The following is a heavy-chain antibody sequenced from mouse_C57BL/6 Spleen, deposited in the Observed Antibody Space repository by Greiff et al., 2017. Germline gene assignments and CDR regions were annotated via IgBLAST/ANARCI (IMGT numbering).Heavy chain of an antibody. Sequence: LQESGAELARPGASVKLSCTASGYTFTSYCISWVKQRPGQGLEWIGEIYPRSGNTYYNEKFKGKAPLTADKSSSTAYMELRSLTSEDSAVCYSAREDTDAMDYWGQGTSVTVSS. D-gene: IGHD3-1*01. V-gene: IGHV1-81*01. J-gene: IGHJ4*01. CDR3: AREDTDAMDY. CDR1: GYTFTSYC. CDR2: IYPRSGNT.